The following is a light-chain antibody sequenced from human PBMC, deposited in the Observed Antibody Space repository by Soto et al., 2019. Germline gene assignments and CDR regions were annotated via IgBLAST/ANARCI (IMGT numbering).Light chain of an antibody. CDR2: DDR. J-gene: IGLJ2*01. Sequence: SYELTQPPSVSVAPGQTARITCGGNNIGSKIVHWYQQKPGQAPVVVVYDDRDRPSGIPERFSGSNSGNTATLTISGLQAEDEADYYCSSYTSSSTPVVFGGGTKLTVL. CDR3: SSYTSSSTPVV. V-gene: IGLV3-21*02. CDR1: NIGSKI.